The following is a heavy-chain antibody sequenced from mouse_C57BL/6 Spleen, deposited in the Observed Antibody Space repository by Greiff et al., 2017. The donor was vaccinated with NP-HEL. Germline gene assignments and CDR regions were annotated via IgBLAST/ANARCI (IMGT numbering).Heavy chain of an antibody. CDR2: IDPSDSST. CDR3: VCSYRVKTRDYAMDY. Sequence: QVQLQQPGAELVMPGASVKLSCKASGNTFTSYWMHWVKQRPGQGLEWIGEIDPSDSSTNYTPQFKGKSTLTEDKSSSTAYMQLSSLTSEDSAVYDCVCSYRVKTRDYAMDYWGQGTSVTVSS. D-gene: IGHD2-14*01. CDR1: GNTFTSYW. V-gene: IGHV1-69*01. J-gene: IGHJ4*01.